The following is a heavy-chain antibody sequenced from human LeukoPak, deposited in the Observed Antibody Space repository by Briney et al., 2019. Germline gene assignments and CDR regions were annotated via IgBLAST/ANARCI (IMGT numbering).Heavy chain of an antibody. CDR1: GFTFSDYY. D-gene: IGHD6-13*01. CDR3: ARAQYSSSHGDYFDY. J-gene: IGHJ4*02. V-gene: IGHV3-11*01. CDR2: ISSSGSTI. Sequence: GGSLRLSCAASGFTFSDYYMSWIRQAPGKGLEWVSYISSSGSTIYYADSVKGRFTISRDNAKNSLYLQMNSLRAEDTAVYYCARAQYSSSHGDYFDYWGQGTLVTVSS.